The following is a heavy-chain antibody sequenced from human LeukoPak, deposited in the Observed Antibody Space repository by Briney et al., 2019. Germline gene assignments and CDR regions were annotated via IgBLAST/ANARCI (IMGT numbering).Heavy chain of an antibody. V-gene: IGHV4-59*08. CDR2: IYYSGST. D-gene: IGHD3-22*01. CDR3: ARHQTYYYDSSGSSAHAFDI. CDR1: GGSISSYY. J-gene: IGHJ3*02. Sequence: SETLSLTCTVSGGSISSYYWSWIRQPPGKGLEWIGYIYYSGSTYYNPSLKSRVTISVDTSKNQFSLRLSSVTAADTAVFYCARHQTYYYDSSGSSAHAFDIWGQGTMVTVSS.